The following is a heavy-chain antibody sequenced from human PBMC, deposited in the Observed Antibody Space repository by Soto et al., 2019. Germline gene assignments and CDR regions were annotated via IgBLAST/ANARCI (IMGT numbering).Heavy chain of an antibody. D-gene: IGHD3-10*01. CDR3: ARPLGFSSGSYYNLGY. CDR2: ISWNSGSI. J-gene: IGHJ4*02. V-gene: IGHV3-9*01. Sequence: GGSLRLSCAASGFTFDDYAMHWVRQAPGKGLEWVSGISWNSGSIGYADSVKGRFTISRDNAKNSLYLQMNSLRAEDTALYYCARPLGFSSGSYYNLGYWGQGTLVTVSS. CDR1: GFTFDDYA.